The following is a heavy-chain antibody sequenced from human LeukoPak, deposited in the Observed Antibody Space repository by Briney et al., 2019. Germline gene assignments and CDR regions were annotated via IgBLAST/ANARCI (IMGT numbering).Heavy chain of an antibody. CDR3: ARGANGRPYYYGSGSPRLDY. D-gene: IGHD3-10*01. Sequence: ASVKVSCKASGYTFTSYDINWVRQATGQGLEWMGWMNPNSGNTGYAQKFQGRVTITRNTSISTAYMELSSLRSEDTAVYYCARGANGRPYYYGSGSPRLDYWGQGTLVTVSS. CDR2: MNPNSGNT. V-gene: IGHV1-8*03. CDR1: GYTFTSYD. J-gene: IGHJ4*02.